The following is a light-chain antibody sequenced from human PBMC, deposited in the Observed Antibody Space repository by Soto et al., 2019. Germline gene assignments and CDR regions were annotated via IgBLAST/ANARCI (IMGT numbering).Light chain of an antibody. J-gene: IGKJ1*01. V-gene: IGKV3-15*01. CDR1: QSVYSR. CDR3: QQYNNRAPWT. CDR2: GAA. Sequence: RVMTQSPATLSVSTGERATLSCRASQSVYSRLAWYQQKPAQAPMLLIYGAATRATGIPAWISGSGSGAEVSLTISRRLYDDFEVSYCQQYNNRAPWTFGQGTKV.